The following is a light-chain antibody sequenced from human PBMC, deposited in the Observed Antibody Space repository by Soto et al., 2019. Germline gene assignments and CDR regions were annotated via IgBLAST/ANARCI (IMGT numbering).Light chain of an antibody. CDR1: QSVSRK. V-gene: IGKV3D-15*01. Sequence: EIVMTQSPATLSVSPGESATLSCRASQSVSRKLVWYQQKPGQAPRLLIYGASTMATGIPERFSGSGSGTDFTLKISRVEAEDVGVYYCMHALQTPPFTFGHGTKVDIK. CDR3: MHALQTPPFT. J-gene: IGKJ3*01. CDR2: GAS.